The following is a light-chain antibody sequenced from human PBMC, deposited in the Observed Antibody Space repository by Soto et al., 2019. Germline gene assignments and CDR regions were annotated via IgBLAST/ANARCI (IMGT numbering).Light chain of an antibody. CDR2: GAS. V-gene: IGKV3-20*01. CDR3: QQYGSSPLT. J-gene: IGKJ4*01. Sequence: EIVLTQSPGTLSLSPGERATLSCRASQSVSSSYLAWYQQKPGQAPRLLIYGASSRATGIPDRFSGSGSGKDFTLTISRLEPEDFAVYYCQQYGSSPLTFGGGTKEEI. CDR1: QSVSSSY.